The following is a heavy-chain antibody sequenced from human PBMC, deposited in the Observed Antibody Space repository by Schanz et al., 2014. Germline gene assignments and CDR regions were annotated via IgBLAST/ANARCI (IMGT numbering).Heavy chain of an antibody. V-gene: IGHV4-38-2*02. D-gene: IGHD5-12*01. J-gene: IGHJ4*02. Sequence: QVQLQESGPGLVKASETLSLTCTVFGYSITSGYYWAWIRQPPGKGLEWIGNIYHSGSTNNNPSLKSRVSMSVTTSKKKFSRRLSSMTAADTAVYYCAKDDDRVAAKLPLGYWGQGTLVTVSA. CDR2: IYHSGST. CDR1: GYSITSGYY. CDR3: AKDDDRVAAKLPLGY.